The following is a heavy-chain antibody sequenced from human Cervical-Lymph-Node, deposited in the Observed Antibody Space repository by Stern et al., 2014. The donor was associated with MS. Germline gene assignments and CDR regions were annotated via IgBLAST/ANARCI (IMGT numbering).Heavy chain of an antibody. CDR3: ARGSRGSCSSTSCYDDP. J-gene: IGHJ5*02. V-gene: IGHV3-11*01. D-gene: IGHD2-2*01. CDR1: GFTFSDYY. Sequence: DQLVESGGGLVKPGGSLRLSCAASGFTFSDYYMNWIRQAPGKGLEWVSFIGTSGSSKYYADSVKVRFTISRDNGKNSLYLQMNSLRAEDTAVYYCARGSRGSCSSTSCYDDPWGQGTLVTVSS. CDR2: IGTSGSSK.